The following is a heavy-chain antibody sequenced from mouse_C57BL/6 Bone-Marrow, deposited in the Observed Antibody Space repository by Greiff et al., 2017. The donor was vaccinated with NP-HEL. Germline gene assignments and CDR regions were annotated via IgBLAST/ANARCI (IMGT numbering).Heavy chain of an antibody. V-gene: IGHV10-1*01. CDR3: VAVITTVEGYFDV. D-gene: IGHD1-1*01. Sequence: EVKLLESGGGLVQPKGSLKLSCAASGFSFNTYAMNWVRQAPGKGLEWVARIRSKSNNYATYYADSVKDRFTISRDDSESMLYLQMNNLKTEDTAMYYCVAVITTVEGYFDVWGTGTTVTVSS. CDR2: IRSKSNNYAT. J-gene: IGHJ1*03. CDR1: GFSFNTYA.